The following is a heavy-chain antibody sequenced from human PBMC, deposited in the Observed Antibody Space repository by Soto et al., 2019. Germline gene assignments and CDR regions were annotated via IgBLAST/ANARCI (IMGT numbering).Heavy chain of an antibody. CDR2: ILYGGST. Sequence: QVQLQESGPGLVKPSQTLSLTCSVSGDSLSSGEYYWTWIRQSPGKGLEWIGFILYGGSTKYNPSLESRLTMSVGRSKTQFSLRLSSVTAADTAVYFCARGWDTRITGTTTWFDPWGPGTLVTVSS. CDR1: GDSLSSGEYY. CDR3: ARGWDTRITGTTTWFDP. J-gene: IGHJ5*02. V-gene: IGHV4-30-4*01. D-gene: IGHD1-20*01.